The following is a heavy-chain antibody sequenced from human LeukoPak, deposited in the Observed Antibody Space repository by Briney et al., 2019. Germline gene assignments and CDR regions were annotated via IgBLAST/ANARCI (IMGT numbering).Heavy chain of an antibody. D-gene: IGHD5-24*01. Sequence: QTGGSLRLSCAASEFTFRTHWMNWVRQAPGKGLVWVSHINSDGSSSNYADSVKGRFTISRDNAKNTLYLQMNSLRAEDTAVYFCASEFGYSQNCWGQGTLVTVSS. CDR3: ASEFGYSQNC. CDR1: EFTFRTHW. J-gene: IGHJ4*02. CDR2: INSDGSSS. V-gene: IGHV3-74*01.